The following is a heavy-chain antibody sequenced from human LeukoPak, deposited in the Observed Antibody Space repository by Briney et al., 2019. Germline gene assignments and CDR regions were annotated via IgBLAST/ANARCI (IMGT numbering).Heavy chain of an antibody. J-gene: IGHJ4*02. V-gene: IGHV1-18*01. Sequence: GASVRVSCKASGYTFTSYGISWVRQAPGQGLEWMGWISAYNGNTNYAQKLQGRVTMTTDTSTSTAYMELRSLRSDDTAVYYCASSRQINSSEWWLLGYWGQGTLVTVSS. CDR2: ISAYNGNT. D-gene: IGHD6-19*01. CDR3: ASSRQINSSEWWLLGY. CDR1: GYTFTSYG.